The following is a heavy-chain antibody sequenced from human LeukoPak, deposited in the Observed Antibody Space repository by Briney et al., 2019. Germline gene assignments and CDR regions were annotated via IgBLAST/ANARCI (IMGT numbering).Heavy chain of an antibody. CDR2: LYASGST. CDR1: GGSISNYY. Sequence: SETLSLTCTVSGGSISNYYWSWTRQPAGKGLEYIGRLYASGSTDYSPSLRSQLTMSLDTSKNQFSLKLASVTAADTAIYYCARDGAATFSDYWGQGALVTVSS. V-gene: IGHV4-4*07. D-gene: IGHD1-26*01. J-gene: IGHJ4*02. CDR3: ARDGAATFSDY.